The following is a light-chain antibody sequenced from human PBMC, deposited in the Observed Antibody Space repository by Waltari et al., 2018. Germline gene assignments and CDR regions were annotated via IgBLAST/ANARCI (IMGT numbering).Light chain of an antibody. CDR3: QQYYTVSRT. V-gene: IGKV4-1*01. J-gene: IGKJ1*01. CDR1: ETILFNSNNKNY. CDR2: WAS. Sequence: DIVMTQSPDSLAVPLGERATINCKSSETILFNSNNKNYLAWYQQKAGQPPKLLVYWASTGESGVPDRFSGSGSGTEFTLTISSLQAEDVAVYYCQQYYTVSRTFGQGTRVEIK.